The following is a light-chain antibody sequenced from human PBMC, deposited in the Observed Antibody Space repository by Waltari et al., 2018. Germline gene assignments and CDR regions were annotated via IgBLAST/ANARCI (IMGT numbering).Light chain of an antibody. J-gene: IGLJ2*01. CDR1: PSDIGTYDF. V-gene: IGLV2-14*01. Sequence: QSALTQPASVSGSPGQSITISCTGSPSDIGTYDFVSWYQPHPGKPPKLIIYEVIFRPSGVSNRFSGSKSGNTASLTVSGLQAEDEAVYYCSSYTLKNTVIFGGGTKLTVL. CDR2: EVI. CDR3: SSYTLKNTVI.